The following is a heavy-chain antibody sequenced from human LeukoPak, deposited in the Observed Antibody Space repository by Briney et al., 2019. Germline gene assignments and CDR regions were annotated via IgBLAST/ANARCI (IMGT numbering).Heavy chain of an antibody. CDR1: GYSFTSYW. V-gene: IGHV5-51*01. CDR3: ARHEPFGGVPY. CDR2: IYPGDSDT. D-gene: IGHD3-16*01. J-gene: IGHJ4*02. Sequence: AESMKISCKGSGYSFTSYWIGWVRQMPGKGVEWMGIIYPGDSDTRYSPSFQGQVTISADKSISTAYLQWSSLKASDTAMYYCARHEPFGGVPYWGQGTLVTVSS.